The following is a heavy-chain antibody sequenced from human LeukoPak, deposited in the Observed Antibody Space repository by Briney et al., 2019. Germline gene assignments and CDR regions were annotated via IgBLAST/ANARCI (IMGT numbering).Heavy chain of an antibody. CDR1: GFTFSSYA. J-gene: IGHJ5*02. V-gene: IGHV3-23*01. D-gene: IGHD3-16*02. CDR3: TKDGLYDYVWGSYRLVNWFDP. Sequence: GGSLRFSCAASGFTFSSYAMSEVRQAPGKGLEWVSAISGSGGSTYYADSVKGRFTISRDNSKNTLYLQMNSLRAEDTAVYYCTKDGLYDYVWGSYRLVNWFDPWGQGTLVTVSS. CDR2: ISGSGGST.